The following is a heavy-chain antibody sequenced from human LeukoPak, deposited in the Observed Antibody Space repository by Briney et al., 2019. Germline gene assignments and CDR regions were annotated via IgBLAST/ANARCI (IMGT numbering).Heavy chain of an antibody. CDR2: IIPIFGIA. D-gene: IGHD4-17*01. CDR3: ARGGRDYGDYDNWFDP. J-gene: IGHJ5*02. V-gene: IGHV1-69*04. CDR1: GGTFSSYA. Sequence: SVKVSCKASGGTFSSYALSWVRQAPGQGLEWMGRIIPIFGIANYAQKFQGRITITADKSTSTAYMKLSSLRSEDTAVYYCARGGRDYGDYDNWFDPWGQGTLVTVSS.